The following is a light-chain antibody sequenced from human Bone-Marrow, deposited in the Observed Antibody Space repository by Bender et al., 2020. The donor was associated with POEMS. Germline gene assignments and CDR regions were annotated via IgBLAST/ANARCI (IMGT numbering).Light chain of an antibody. CDR1: ALPKQY. J-gene: IGLJ1*01. CDR3: QAWDSSTGYV. Sequence: SYELTQPPSVSVSPGQTARITCSGDALPKQYAYWYQQKPGQAPVLVIYQDIKRPSGIPERFSGSSSGTTVTLTISGVQAMDEADYYCQAWDSSTGYVFGTGTKVTVL. V-gene: IGLV3-25*02. CDR2: QDI.